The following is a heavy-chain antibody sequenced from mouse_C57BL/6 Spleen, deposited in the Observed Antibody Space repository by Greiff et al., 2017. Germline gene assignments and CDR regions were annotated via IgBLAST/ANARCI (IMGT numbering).Heavy chain of an antibody. J-gene: IGHJ3*01. CDR3: AREGFAY. V-gene: IGHV1-55*01. CDR1: GYTFTSYW. Sequence: QVQLQQPGAELVKPGASVKMSCMASGYTFTSYWITWVKQRPGQGLEWIGNIYPGSGSTNYNEKFKSKATLTVDTSSSTAYMQLSSLTSEDSAVYYCAREGFAYWGQGTMVTVSA. CDR2: IYPGSGST.